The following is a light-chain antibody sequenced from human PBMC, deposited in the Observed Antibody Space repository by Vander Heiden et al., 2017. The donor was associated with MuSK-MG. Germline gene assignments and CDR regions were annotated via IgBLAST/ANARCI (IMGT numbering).Light chain of an antibody. CDR1: SSNIESNY. V-gene: IGLV1-47*01. CDR2: RNN. J-gene: IGLJ2*01. CDR3: AAWDDSLSGRMV. Sequence: QSVLSQPPSASESPGLRVTISGCGSSSNIESNYVCWYQQLPGSAPKLLVSRNNPRPSGVPGRFSGSRSGTSASLAISWLRSEDEADYYCAAWDDSLSGRMVFGGGTKLTVL.